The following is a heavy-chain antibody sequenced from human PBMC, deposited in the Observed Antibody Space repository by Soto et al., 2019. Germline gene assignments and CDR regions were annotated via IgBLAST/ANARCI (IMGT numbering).Heavy chain of an antibody. Sequence: PGGSLRLSCTTSGFLFGEYSMSWFRQAPGKGLEWVGFIRNKGDGGTTEYAASVKGRFTISRDDSKSIAYLHMDSLQTEDTGVYFCARRWAPDVWGQGTTVTVSS. CDR3: ARRWAPDV. CDR2: IRNKGDGGTT. V-gene: IGHV3-49*03. J-gene: IGHJ6*02. CDR1: GFLFGEYS. D-gene: IGHD1-26*01.